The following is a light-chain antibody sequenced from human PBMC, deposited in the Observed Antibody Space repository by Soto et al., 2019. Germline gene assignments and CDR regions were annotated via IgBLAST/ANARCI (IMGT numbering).Light chain of an antibody. Sequence: QSVLTQPPSASGSPGESGTISCTGTSSDVGAYNYVSWYQQHPGKAPKVMIYEVTKRPSGVPDRFSGSKSGNTASLTVSGLLAEDEADYYCTSYAGNNNFEVFGTGTKVTVL. CDR3: TSYAGNNNFEV. CDR2: EVT. V-gene: IGLV2-8*01. CDR1: SSDVGAYNY. J-gene: IGLJ1*01.